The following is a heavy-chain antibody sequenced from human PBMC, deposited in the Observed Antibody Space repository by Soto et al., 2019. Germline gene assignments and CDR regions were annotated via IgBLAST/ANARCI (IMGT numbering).Heavy chain of an antibody. CDR2: LSATSDNT. J-gene: IGHJ4*02. D-gene: IGHD4-4*01. Sequence: GGSLRLSRAASGFTFSIYSMTWVRQAPGKGLEWVSSLSATSDNTYYADSVKGRFTISRDNSKNTLYLQMNSLRAEDTAVYYCAKDESNSNPLYYFDYWGQGTLVTVSS. CDR1: GFTFSIYS. CDR3: AKDESNSNPLYYFDY. V-gene: IGHV3-23*01.